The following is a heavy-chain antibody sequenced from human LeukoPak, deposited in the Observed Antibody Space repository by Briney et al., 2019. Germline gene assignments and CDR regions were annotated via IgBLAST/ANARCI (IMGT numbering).Heavy chain of an antibody. D-gene: IGHD1-14*01. Sequence: SETLSLTCAVSGASIASHSWWSWVRQPPGKGLEWVGEVYHSGGANYKPSLKSRVTISVDTSRNHFSLKLTSVTAADTAVYFCAYNRNFALDNWGQGTLVTVSS. J-gene: IGHJ4*01. CDR3: AYNRNFALDN. CDR1: GASIASHSW. CDR2: VYHSGGA. V-gene: IGHV4/OR15-8*01.